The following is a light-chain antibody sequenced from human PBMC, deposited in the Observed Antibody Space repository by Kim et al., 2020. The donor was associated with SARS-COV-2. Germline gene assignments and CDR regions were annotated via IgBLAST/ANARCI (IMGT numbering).Light chain of an antibody. CDR3: QAWDSSSGVV. V-gene: IGLV3-1*01. Sequence: SYELTQPPSVSVSPGQTASITCSGDKLGDKFACWYQQKSGQSPVLVISQDKKRPSGIPERFSGSNSGNTATLTISGTQAMDEADYYCQAWDSSSGVVFGG. J-gene: IGLJ2*01. CDR1: KLGDKF. CDR2: QDK.